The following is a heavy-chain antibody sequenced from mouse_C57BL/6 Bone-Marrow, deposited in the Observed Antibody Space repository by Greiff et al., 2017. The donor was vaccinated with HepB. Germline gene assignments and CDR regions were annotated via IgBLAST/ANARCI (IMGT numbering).Heavy chain of an antibody. D-gene: IGHD2-2*01. J-gene: IGHJ3*01. CDR3: ASDYGYDEGFAY. Sequence: EVHLVESGGGLVKPGGSLKLSCAASGFTFSSYAMSWVRQTPEKRLEWVATISDGGSYTYYPDNVKGRFTISRDNAKNNLYLQMSHLKSEDTAMYYCASDYGYDEGFAYWGQGTLVTVSA. CDR1: GFTFSSYA. V-gene: IGHV5-4*01. CDR2: ISDGGSYT.